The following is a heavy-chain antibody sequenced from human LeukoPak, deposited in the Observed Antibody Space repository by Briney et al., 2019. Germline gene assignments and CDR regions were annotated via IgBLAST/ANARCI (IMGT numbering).Heavy chain of an antibody. CDR3: AKHLDGGTKTFDI. D-gene: IGHD1-1*01. CDR1: GGSFSGYY. Sequence: SETLSLTCAVYGGSFSGYYLSWIRQPPGKGLEWIGEIKDSGRNNYNPSLKSRVTMSADTSKNQFSLNLSSVTAADTAVYYCAKHLDGGTKTFDIWGHGTMVTVSS. CDR2: IKDSGRN. J-gene: IGHJ3*02. V-gene: IGHV4-34*01.